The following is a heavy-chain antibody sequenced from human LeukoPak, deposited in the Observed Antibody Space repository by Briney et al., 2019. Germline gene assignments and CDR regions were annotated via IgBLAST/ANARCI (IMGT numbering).Heavy chain of an antibody. V-gene: IGHV3-21*01. CDR3: ASEISPYGDSF. J-gene: IGHJ4*02. D-gene: IGHD4-17*01. CDR1: GFTFSSYS. CDR2: ISSSSSYI. Sequence: GESLRLSCAASGFTFSSYSMNWVRQAPGKGLEWVSSISSSSSYIYYADSVKGRFTISRDNAKNSLYLQMNSLRAEDTAVYYCASEISPYGDSFWGQGTLVTVSS.